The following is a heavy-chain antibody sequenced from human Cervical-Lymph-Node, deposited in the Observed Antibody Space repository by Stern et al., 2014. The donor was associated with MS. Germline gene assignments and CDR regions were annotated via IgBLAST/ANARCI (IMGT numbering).Heavy chain of an antibody. CDR3: AREAWLHVHNFDY. Sequence: VQLLQSGGGAVQPGRSLTLSCSASGFSFSNHVMHWVRQAPGKGPEWVASIWHDGSYRFYGDSVKGRFTVSRDNSKNTLNLQMNYLEAKDTAVYYCAREAWLHVHNFDYWGQGTLVTVSS. CDR1: GFSFSNHV. J-gene: IGHJ4*02. CDR2: IWHDGSYR. D-gene: IGHD5-24*01. V-gene: IGHV3-33*01.